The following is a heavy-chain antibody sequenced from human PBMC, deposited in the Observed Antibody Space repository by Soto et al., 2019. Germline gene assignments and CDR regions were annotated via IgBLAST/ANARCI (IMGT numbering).Heavy chain of an antibody. CDR3: TKDRQFKSYYESAGHYNN. D-gene: IGHD3-9*01. CDR1: GFTFKNYD. V-gene: IGHV3-23*01. CDR2: ISGSGAIT. Sequence: EVQLLESGGGLVQPGGSLRLSCVASGFTFKNYDMRWVRQAPGKGLEWVSGISGSGAITYYADSVRGRFTISRDKSKNTMYLQLNSLRAEDTDIYYCTKDRQFKSYYESAGHYNNWGQGTLVTDSS. J-gene: IGHJ4*02.